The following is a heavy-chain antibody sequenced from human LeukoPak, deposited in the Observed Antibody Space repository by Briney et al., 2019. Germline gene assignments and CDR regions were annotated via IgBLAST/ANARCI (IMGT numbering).Heavy chain of an antibody. CDR1: GFTFSGYW. Sequence: SGGSLRLSCAAPGFTFSGYWMTWVRQAPGKGLEWVANIKDDGSQKYYVDSVKGRFTVSRDNAKNSLYLQINSLRAEDTAVYYCARGSGWCDYWGQGTLVTVSS. J-gene: IGHJ4*02. V-gene: IGHV3-7*03. D-gene: IGHD6-19*01. CDR2: IKDDGSQK. CDR3: ARGSGWCDY.